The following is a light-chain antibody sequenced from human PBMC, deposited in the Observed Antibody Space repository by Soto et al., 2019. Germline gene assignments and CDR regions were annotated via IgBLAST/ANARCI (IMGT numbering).Light chain of an antibody. V-gene: IGKV3-20*01. Sequence: EIVLTQSPGTLSLSPGERATLSCRASQSISASYLAWYQQKPGQAPRLLISVTSNWATGVPHRFSGSGSGTDFTLTISRLEPEDFAIYYCQQYGTSPLTFGGGTKVELK. CDR2: VTS. CDR1: QSISASY. J-gene: IGKJ4*01. CDR3: QQYGTSPLT.